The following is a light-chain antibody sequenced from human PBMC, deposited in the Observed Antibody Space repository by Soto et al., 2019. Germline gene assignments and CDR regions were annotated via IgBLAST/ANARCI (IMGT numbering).Light chain of an antibody. V-gene: IGKV3-20*01. CDR1: QSVSSSY. CDR2: GAS. Sequence: EIVLTQSPGTLSLSPGERATLSCRASQSVSSSYLAWYQQKPGQAPRLLIYGASSRATGIPDRFSGSGSGIDFTLTISRLEPEDFVVYYCLQYGSSPRTFGQGTKLKTK. J-gene: IGKJ2*01. CDR3: LQYGSSPRT.